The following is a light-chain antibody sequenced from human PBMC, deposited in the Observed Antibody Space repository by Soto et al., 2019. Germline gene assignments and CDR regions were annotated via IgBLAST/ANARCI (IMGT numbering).Light chain of an antibody. CDR2: DVA. CDR1: SSDVGGPNF. Sequence: QSVLTQPASVSDSPGQSITISCTGTSSDVGGPNFVSWYQQHPGKPPKLIIYDVANRPSGVSNRFSGSKSGNTASLTISGLQAEDEADYYCSSKTSSRTPFVFGTGTKVTVL. J-gene: IGLJ1*01. V-gene: IGLV2-14*03. CDR3: SSKTSSRTPFV.